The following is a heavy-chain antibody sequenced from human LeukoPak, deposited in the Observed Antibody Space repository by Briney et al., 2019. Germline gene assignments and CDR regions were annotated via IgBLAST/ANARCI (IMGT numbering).Heavy chain of an antibody. CDR2: ISSSRNTI. D-gene: IGHD4-11*01. Sequence: GGSLRLSCAASGFTFSDYSMNWVRQAPGKGLQWVSFISSSRNTIYYADSVKGRFTISRDNAENSLYLQMNSLRAEDTAVYYCARAYSTYHMDVWGKGTTVTGSS. CDR1: GFTFSDYS. J-gene: IGHJ6*03. CDR3: ARAYSTYHMDV. V-gene: IGHV3-48*01.